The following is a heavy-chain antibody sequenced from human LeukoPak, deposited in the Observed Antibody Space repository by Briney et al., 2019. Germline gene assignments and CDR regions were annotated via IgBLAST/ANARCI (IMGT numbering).Heavy chain of an antibody. D-gene: IGHD6-13*01. Sequence: GGSLRLSCAASGFTFSSYSMNWVRQAPGKGLEWVSSISSSSSYIYYADSVKGRFTISRDNAKNSLYLQMNSLRAEDTAVYCCARVYSSSWYYFDYWGQGTLVTVSS. CDR3: ARVYSSSWYYFDY. V-gene: IGHV3-21*01. CDR2: ISSSSSYI. J-gene: IGHJ4*02. CDR1: GFTFSSYS.